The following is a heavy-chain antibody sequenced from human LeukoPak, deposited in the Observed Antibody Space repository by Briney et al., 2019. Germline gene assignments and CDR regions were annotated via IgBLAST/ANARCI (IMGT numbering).Heavy chain of an antibody. CDR1: GDSISSGDYD. J-gene: IGHJ3*02. D-gene: IGHD3-22*01. CDR3: ARGPYSYDSSGSFDI. Sequence: SETLSLTCTVSGDSISSGDYDWRWIRQPAGKRLKSNGRISSRGCANYNPSLKSRVTILVDTSKNQFSLNLSSVTAADPAVYFCARGPYSYDSSGSFDIWGQGTMVIVSS. V-gene: IGHV4-61*02. CDR2: ISSRGCA.